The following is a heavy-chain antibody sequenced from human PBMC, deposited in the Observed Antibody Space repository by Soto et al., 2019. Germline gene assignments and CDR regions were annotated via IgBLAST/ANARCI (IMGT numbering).Heavy chain of an antibody. CDR1: GYTFRNYG. CDR3: ARDLVSGSDFCRAYNGGYFDY. CDR2: TSPYNGNT. D-gene: IGHD3-3*01. V-gene: IGHV1-18*01. J-gene: IGHJ4*02. Sequence: ASVKVSCKASGYTFRNYGITWVRQAPGQGLEWMAWTSPYNGNTNYAQDLQGRVTMTTDTSTSTAYMELRSLTSEDTAMYYCARDLVSGSDFCRAYNGGYFDYWGQGTLVTVSS.